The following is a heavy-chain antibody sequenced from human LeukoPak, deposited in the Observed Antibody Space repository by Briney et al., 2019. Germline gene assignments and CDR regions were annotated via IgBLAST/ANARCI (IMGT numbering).Heavy chain of an antibody. CDR1: GFTLSDHY. CDR2: ISSRGSAI. J-gene: IGHJ4*02. D-gene: IGHD1-7*01. Sequence: PGGSLRLSXAASGFTLSDHYMNWIRQAPGKGLEWISHISSRGSAIYYADSVKGRFTISRDNAKNSLYLQMNSLRVEDTAVYYCVRDLKLGTSYEFDYWGQGTLVTVSS. V-gene: IGHV3-11*04. CDR3: VRDLKLGTSYEFDY.